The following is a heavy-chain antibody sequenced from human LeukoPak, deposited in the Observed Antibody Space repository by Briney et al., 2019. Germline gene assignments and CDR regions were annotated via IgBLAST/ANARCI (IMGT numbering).Heavy chain of an antibody. J-gene: IGHJ4*02. CDR3: ARSRGLFSSWYADY. D-gene: IGHD6-13*01. V-gene: IGHV1-2*02. CDR2: INPNSGVT. Sequence: GASVKVSCKASGYTFTDYYMHWVRQAPGQGLEWMGWINPNSGVTNYAQKFQGRVTMTRDTFISTAYMELSRLRSDDTAVYSCARSRGLFSSWYADYWGQGTLVTVSS. CDR1: GYTFTDYY.